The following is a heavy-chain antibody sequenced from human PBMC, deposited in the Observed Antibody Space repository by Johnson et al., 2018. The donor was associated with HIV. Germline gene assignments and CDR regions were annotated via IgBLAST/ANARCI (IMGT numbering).Heavy chain of an antibody. CDR1: GFTFSSYG. CDR3: ARDYHYVWGSSYGFDI. J-gene: IGHJ3*02. D-gene: IGHD3-16*01. Sequence: QEQLVESGGGVVQPGRSLRLSCAASGFTFSSYGMHWVRQAPGKGLEWVAVISYDGSNKYYADSVKGRFTISRDNSKNTLYLQMNSLRAEDTAVYYCARDYHYVWGSSYGFDIWCQGTMVIVSS. CDR2: ISYDGSNK. V-gene: IGHV3-30*19.